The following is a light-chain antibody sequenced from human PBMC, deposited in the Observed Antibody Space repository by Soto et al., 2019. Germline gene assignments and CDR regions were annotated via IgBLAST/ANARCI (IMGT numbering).Light chain of an antibody. Sequence: NFMLTQPHSVSASPGKTVTISCTRSSGNIASNYVQWYQQRPGRSPTTVIYEDNQRPSGVPDRFSGSIDSSSNSASLTISGLKTEDEADYYCQSYDSSNHEGVFGGGTKLTVL. J-gene: IGLJ3*02. CDR2: EDN. CDR3: QSYDSSNHEGV. V-gene: IGLV6-57*01. CDR1: SGNIASNY.